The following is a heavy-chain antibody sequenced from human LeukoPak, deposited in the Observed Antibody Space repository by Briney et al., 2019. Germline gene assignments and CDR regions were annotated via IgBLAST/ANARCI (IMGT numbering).Heavy chain of an antibody. CDR2: INWNGGST. Sequence: GGSLRLSCAASGFTSDDYGMSWVRQAPGKGLEWVSGINWNGGSTGYADSVKGRFTISRDNAKNSLYLQMNSLRAGDTALYHCARDYSTAAFDIWGQGTMVTVSS. V-gene: IGHV3-20*01. CDR1: GFTSDDYG. J-gene: IGHJ3*02. CDR3: ARDYSTAAFDI. D-gene: IGHD2-8*02.